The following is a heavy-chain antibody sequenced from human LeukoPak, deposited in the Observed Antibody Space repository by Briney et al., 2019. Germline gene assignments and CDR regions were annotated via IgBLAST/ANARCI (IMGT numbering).Heavy chain of an antibody. CDR1: GYSFTSYW. CDR2: IYPGDSDT. CDR3: ARRHYYNWGSYDF. J-gene: IGHJ4*02. D-gene: IGHD3-16*01. V-gene: IGHV5-51*01. Sequence: GESLKISCKGSGYSFTSYWIGWVRQMPGKGLEWMGIIYPGDSDTTYSPSFQGQVTISVDKSITTAYLQWSSLKASDTAMYYCARRHYYNWGSYDFWGQGTLVTVSS.